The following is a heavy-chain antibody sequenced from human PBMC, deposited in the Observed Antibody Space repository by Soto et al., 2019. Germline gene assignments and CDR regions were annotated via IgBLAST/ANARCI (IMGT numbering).Heavy chain of an antibody. CDR2: IYHTEST. CDR3: ARYRYSYSARFFDY. J-gene: IGHJ4*02. Sequence: SETLSLTCAVSGHSISSGFYYWGWVRQPPGKGPEWIGSIYHTESTYYNPSLKSRVTMSVDTSKNQLSLKLSSMTAADAAVYFCARYRYSYSARFFDYWGQGTRVTVSS. V-gene: IGHV4-38-2*01. CDR1: GHSISSGFYY. D-gene: IGHD5-18*01.